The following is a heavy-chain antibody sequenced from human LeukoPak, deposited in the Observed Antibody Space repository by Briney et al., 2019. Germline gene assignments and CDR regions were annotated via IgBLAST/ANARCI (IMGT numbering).Heavy chain of an antibody. V-gene: IGHV3-73*01. CDR1: GFTFSGAA. CDR2: IRSKPNNYET. J-gene: IGHJ4*02. Sequence: GGSLRLSCAASGFTFSGAAIHWVRQASGKGLEWVGHIRSKPNNYETTYAASVKGRFTISRDDSKNTAYLQMTSLRIEDTAVYYCIHYGSGSYSTVYWGQGTLVTVSS. D-gene: IGHD3-10*01. CDR3: IHYGSGSYSTVY.